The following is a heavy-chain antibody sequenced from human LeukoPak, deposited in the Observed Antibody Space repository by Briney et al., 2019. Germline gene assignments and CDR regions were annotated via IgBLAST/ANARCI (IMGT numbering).Heavy chain of an antibody. J-gene: IGHJ6*03. CDR1: GYTFTGYY. Sequence: ASVKVSCKASGYTFTGYYMHWVRLAPGQGREWMGWINPNSGGTNYAQKFQGRVTMTRDTSISTAYMELSRLRSDDTAVYYCARDIVNHYYYYMDVWGKGTTVTVSS. CDR2: INPNSGGT. V-gene: IGHV1-2*02. CDR3: ARDIVNHYYYYMDV. D-gene: IGHD1-26*01.